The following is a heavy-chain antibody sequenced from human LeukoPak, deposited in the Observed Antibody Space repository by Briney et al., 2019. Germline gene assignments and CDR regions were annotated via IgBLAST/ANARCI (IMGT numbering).Heavy chain of an antibody. CDR3: ARGDDYRD. D-gene: IGHD5-24*01. J-gene: IGHJ3*01. Sequence: GGSLRLSCAASGFTFSSYAMHWVRQASGKGLEYVSAISSNGGSTYYANSVKGRFTISRDNSKNTLYLQMGSLRAEDMAVYYCARGDDYRDWGQGTMVTVSS. CDR2: ISSNGGST. CDR1: GFTFSSYA. V-gene: IGHV3-64*01.